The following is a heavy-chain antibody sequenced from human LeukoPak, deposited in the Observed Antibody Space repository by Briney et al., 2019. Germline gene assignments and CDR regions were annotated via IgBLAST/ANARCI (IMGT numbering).Heavy chain of an antibody. D-gene: IGHD5-18*01. CDR2: IYYSGST. CDR1: GGSISSYY. J-gene: IGHJ4*02. CDR3: ARTPIQLWSNRPFDY. V-gene: IGHV4-59*08. Sequence: PSETLSLTCTVSGGSISSYYWSWIRQPPGKGLEWIGYIYYSGSTNYNPSLKSRVTISVDTSKNQFSLKLSSVTAADTAVYYCARTPIQLWSNRPFDYWGQGTLVAVSS.